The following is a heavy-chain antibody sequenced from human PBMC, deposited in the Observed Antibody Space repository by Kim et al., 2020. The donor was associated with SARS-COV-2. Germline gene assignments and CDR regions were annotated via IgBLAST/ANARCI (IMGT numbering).Heavy chain of an antibody. CDR2: MRVDGGEK. V-gene: IGHV3-7*01. Sequence: GGSLRLSCAASGFTFSSNWMGWVRQAPGKGLEWVANMRVDGGEKYYADSVRGRFTISRDNAKNSLYLQMNSLRGEDTAVYYCARWDKWGQGTVVTVCS. D-gene: IGHD1-26*01. CDR3: ARWDK. J-gene: IGHJ4*02. CDR1: GFTFSSNW.